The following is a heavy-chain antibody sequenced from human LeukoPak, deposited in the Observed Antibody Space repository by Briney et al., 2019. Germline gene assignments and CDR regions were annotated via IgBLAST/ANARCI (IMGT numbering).Heavy chain of an antibody. CDR3: AREGYYYESSGYFDY. J-gene: IGHJ4*02. CDR2: ISYDGSNK. D-gene: IGHD3-22*01. V-gene: IGHV3-30*04. Sequence: AGGPLRLSCAASGFTFSSYAMHGVRQAPGKGLDGVAVISYDGSNKYYADSVKGRFTISRDNSRNTLYLKMNSLRAEDTAVYYCAREGYYYESSGYFDYWGQGTLVTVSS. CDR1: GFTFSSYA.